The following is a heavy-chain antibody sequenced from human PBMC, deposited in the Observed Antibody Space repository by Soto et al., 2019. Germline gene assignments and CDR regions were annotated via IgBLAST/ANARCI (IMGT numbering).Heavy chain of an antibody. CDR2: IYYSGST. CDR1: GGSISSYY. CDR3: ARVPNYYGSGRYYYYGMDV. D-gene: IGHD3-10*01. Sequence: SETLSLTCTVSGGSISSYYWSWIRQPPGKGLEWIGYIYYSGSTNYNPSLKSRVTISVDTSKNQFSLKLSSVTTADTAVYYCARVPNYYGSGRYYYYGMDVWGQGTTVTVSS. J-gene: IGHJ6*02. V-gene: IGHV4-59*01.